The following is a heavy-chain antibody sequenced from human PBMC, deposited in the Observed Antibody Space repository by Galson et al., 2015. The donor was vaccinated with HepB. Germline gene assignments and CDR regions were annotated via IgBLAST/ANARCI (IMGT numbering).Heavy chain of an antibody. J-gene: IGHJ6*02. Sequence: QSGAEVKKPGASVKVSCKASGYTFTSYGISWVRQAPGQGLEWMGWISAYNGNTNYAQKLQGRVTMTTDTSTSTAYMELRSLRSDDTAVYYYARDRGYYDILTGYSLPNYYYYGMDVWGQGTTVTVSS. D-gene: IGHD3-9*01. V-gene: IGHV1-18*04. CDR2: ISAYNGNT. CDR1: GYTFTSYG. CDR3: ARDRGYYDILTGYSLPNYYYYGMDV.